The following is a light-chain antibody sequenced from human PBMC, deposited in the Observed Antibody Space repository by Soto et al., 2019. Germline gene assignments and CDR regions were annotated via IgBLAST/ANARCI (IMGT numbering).Light chain of an antibody. CDR1: QGVSGG. CDR2: YAS. J-gene: IGKJ4*02. Sequence: IQMTQSPSSLSASVGDRVTITCRASQGVSGGVGWYQQKPGKAPKLLIYYASTLQSGVPSRFSGSGSGTDFTLTISGLQPADFSTNYCLQENNYPLTFGGGTKVEIK. V-gene: IGKV1-6*01. CDR3: LQENNYPLT.